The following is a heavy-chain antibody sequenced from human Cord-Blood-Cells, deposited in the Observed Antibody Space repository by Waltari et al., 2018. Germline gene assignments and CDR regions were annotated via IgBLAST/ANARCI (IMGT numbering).Heavy chain of an antibody. Sequence: QVQLQQWGAGLLKPSEPLSLTCAVHGGSFSGYSWSWTRQPPGKGLEWIGEINHSGSTNYNPSLKSRVTISVDTSKNQFSLKLSSVTAADTAVYYCASTLYDSSGYYYDYWGQGTLVTVSS. D-gene: IGHD3-22*01. CDR2: INHSGST. J-gene: IGHJ4*02. V-gene: IGHV4-34*01. CDR1: GGSFSGYS. CDR3: ASTLYDSSGYYYDY.